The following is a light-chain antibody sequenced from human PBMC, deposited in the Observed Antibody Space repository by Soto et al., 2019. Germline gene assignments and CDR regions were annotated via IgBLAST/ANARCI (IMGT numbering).Light chain of an antibody. J-gene: IGKJ2*01. Sequence: DIQMTQSPSSLSASVGDRVTITCRASQSISSYLNWYQQKPGKAPKLLIYAASSLQSGVPSRFSGSGSGTDFTLTISSLQPEDFATYYCQQSYSTPLYTFGQGTKLEN. CDR1: QSISSY. V-gene: IGKV1-39*01. CDR2: AAS. CDR3: QQSYSTPLYT.